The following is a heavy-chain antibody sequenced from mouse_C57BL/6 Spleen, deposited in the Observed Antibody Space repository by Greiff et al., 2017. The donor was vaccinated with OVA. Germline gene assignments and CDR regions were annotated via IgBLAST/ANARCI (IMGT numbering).Heavy chain of an antibody. CDR1: GYSFTGYY. Sequence: EVQLQQSGPELVKPGASVKISCKASGYSFTGYYMNWVKQSPEKSLEWIGEINPSTGGTTYNQKFKAKATLTVDKSSSTAYMQLKSLTSEDSSVYYFARSDYYGSSRYFDVWGTGTTVTVSS. V-gene: IGHV1-42*01. J-gene: IGHJ1*03. CDR2: INPSTGGT. CDR3: ARSDYYGSSRYFDV. D-gene: IGHD1-1*01.